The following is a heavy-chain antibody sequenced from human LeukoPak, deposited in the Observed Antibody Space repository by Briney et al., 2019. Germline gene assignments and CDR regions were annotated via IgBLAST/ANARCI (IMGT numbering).Heavy chain of an antibody. CDR1: GGSFSVYY. Sequence: SETLSLTCAVYGGSFSVYYWSWIRQPPGKGLEWIGEINHSGSTNYNPSLKSRVTISVDTSKNQFSLKLSSVTAADTAVYYCARIRGGYYSSRDAFDIWGQGTMVTVSS. D-gene: IGHD3-22*01. J-gene: IGHJ3*02. CDR2: INHSGST. CDR3: ARIRGGYYSSRDAFDI. V-gene: IGHV4-34*01.